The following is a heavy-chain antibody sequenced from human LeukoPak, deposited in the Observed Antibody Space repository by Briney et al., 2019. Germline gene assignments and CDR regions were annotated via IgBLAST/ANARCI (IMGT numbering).Heavy chain of an antibody. V-gene: IGHV4-34*01. CDR3: ARVATYYDFWSGYRDRYYYMDV. Sequence: SETLSLTCAVYGGSFSGYYCSWIRQPPGKGLEWIGEINHSGSTNYNPSLKSRVTISVDTSKNQFSLKLSSVTAADTAVYYCARVATYYDFWSGYRDRYYYMDVWGKGTTVTVSS. CDR1: GGSFSGYY. CDR2: INHSGST. J-gene: IGHJ6*03. D-gene: IGHD3-3*01.